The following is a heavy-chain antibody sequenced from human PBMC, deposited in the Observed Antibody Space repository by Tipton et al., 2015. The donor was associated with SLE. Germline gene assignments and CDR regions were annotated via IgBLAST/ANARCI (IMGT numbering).Heavy chain of an antibody. CDR3: ARVPAVYYYYMDV. J-gene: IGHJ6*03. V-gene: IGHV4-59*01. CDR2: VYYSGST. CDR1: GGSISPYY. D-gene: IGHD2-2*01. Sequence: TLSLTCTVSGGSISPYYWSWVRQPPGKGLEWIGYVYYSGSTMYNSSLRSRVTMSVDTSKNQFSLKLSSVTAADTAAYYCARVPAVYYYYMDVWGKGTTVTVSS.